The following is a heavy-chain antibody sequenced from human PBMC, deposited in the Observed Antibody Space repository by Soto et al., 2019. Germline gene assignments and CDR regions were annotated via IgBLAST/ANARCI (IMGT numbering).Heavy chain of an antibody. J-gene: IGHJ6*03. CDR3: ARGIYCSGGSCRDYYYYYMDV. V-gene: IGHV4-34*01. D-gene: IGHD2-15*01. CDR1: GGSFSGYY. CDR2: INHSGST. Sequence: SETLSLTCAVYGGSFSGYYWSWIRQPPGKGLEWIGEINHSGSTNYNPSLKSRVTISVDTSKNQFSLKLSSVTAADTAVYYCARGIYCSGGSCRDYYYYYMDVWGKGTTVTVSS.